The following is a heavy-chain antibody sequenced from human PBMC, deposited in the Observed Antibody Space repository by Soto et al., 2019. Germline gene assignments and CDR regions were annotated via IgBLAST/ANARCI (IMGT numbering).Heavy chain of an antibody. CDR3: AREYCSGGSCYPNYYYYYMDV. Sequence: GASVKVSCKASGYTFTSYGISWVRQAPGQGLEWMGWISAYNGNTNYAQKLQGRVTMTTDTSTSTAYMELRSLRSDDTAVYYCAREYCSGGSCYPNYYYYYMDVWGKGTTVTVSS. D-gene: IGHD2-15*01. V-gene: IGHV1-18*01. CDR1: GYTFTSYG. CDR2: ISAYNGNT. J-gene: IGHJ6*03.